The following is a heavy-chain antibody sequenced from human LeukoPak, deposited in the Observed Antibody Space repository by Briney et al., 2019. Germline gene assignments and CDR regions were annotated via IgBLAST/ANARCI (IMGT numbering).Heavy chain of an antibody. Sequence: GASVKVSCKASGYTFTSYGISWVRQAPGQGLERMGWISAYNGNTNYAQKLQGRVTMTTDTSTSTAYMELRSLTSDDTAVYYCARDLSGWGNSIYWGQGTPVTVS. J-gene: IGHJ4*02. CDR1: GYTFTSYG. D-gene: IGHD2/OR15-2a*01. CDR2: ISAYNGNT. CDR3: ARDLSGWGNSIY. V-gene: IGHV1-18*01.